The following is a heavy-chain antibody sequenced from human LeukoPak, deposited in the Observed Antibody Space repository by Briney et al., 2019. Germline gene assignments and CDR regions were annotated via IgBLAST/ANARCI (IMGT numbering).Heavy chain of an antibody. Sequence: PSETLSLTCTVSGGSMRSYYWSWIRQPPGKGLEWIGYIYYSGSTNYNPSLKSRVTISVDTSKNQFSLKLSSVTAADTAVYYCARGPYGDYVYWGQGTLVTVSS. CDR3: ARGPYGDYVY. V-gene: IGHV4-59*01. D-gene: IGHD4-17*01. CDR1: GGSMRSYY. CDR2: IYYSGST. J-gene: IGHJ4*02.